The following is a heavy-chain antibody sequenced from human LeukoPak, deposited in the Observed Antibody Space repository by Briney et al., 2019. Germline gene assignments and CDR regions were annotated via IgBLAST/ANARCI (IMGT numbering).Heavy chain of an antibody. V-gene: IGHV3-48*01. CDR1: GFTFSSYS. Sequence: TGGSLRLSCAASGFTFSSYSMNWVRQAPGKGLEWVSYISRSSSTIYYADSVKGRFTIPRDNAKNSLYLQMNSLRAEDTAVYYCARGPKDYNWFDPWGQGTLVTVSS. CDR2: ISRSSSTI. CDR3: ARGPKDYNWFDP. J-gene: IGHJ5*02.